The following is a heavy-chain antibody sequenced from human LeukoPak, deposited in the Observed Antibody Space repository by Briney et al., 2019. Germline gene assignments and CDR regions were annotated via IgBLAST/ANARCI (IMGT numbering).Heavy chain of an antibody. D-gene: IGHD6-13*01. J-gene: IGHJ6*03. CDR1: GGTFSSYA. CDR3: ARGAAYYYYMDV. CDR2: IIPIFGTA. Sequence: SVKVSCKASGGTFSSYAISWVRQAPGQGLEWMGGIIPIFGTANYAQKFQGRVTITADESTSTAYMELSSLRSEDTAVYYCARGAAYYYYMDVWGKGATVTVSS. V-gene: IGHV1-69*13.